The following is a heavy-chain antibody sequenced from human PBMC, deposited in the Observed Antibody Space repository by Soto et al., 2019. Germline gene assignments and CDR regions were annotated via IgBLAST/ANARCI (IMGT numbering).Heavy chain of an antibody. CDR2: IIPIFGTA. D-gene: IGHD2-8*01. Sequence: SVKVSCKASGGTFSSYAISWVRQAPGQGLEWMGGIIPIFGTANYAQKFQGRVTITADKSTSTAYMELSSLRSEDTAVYYCARARIRDCTNGVCYDWFDPWGQGTLVTVSS. V-gene: IGHV1-69*06. CDR3: ARARIRDCTNGVCYDWFDP. CDR1: GGTFSSYA. J-gene: IGHJ5*02.